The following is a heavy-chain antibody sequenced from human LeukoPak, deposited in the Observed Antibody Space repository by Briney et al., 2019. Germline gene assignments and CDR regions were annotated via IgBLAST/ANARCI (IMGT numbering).Heavy chain of an antibody. CDR3: TRGSGWSGYDY. D-gene: IGHD6-19*01. CDR2: IRSKTYGGAT. CDR1: GFTFGDYA. Sequence: PGGSLRLSCTTSGFTFGDYAMSWVRQAPGKGLGWVGFIRSKTYGGATEYAASVKGRFTISRDDSKSVAYLQMNSLKTEDTAVYYCTRGSGWSGYDYWGQGTLVTASS. V-gene: IGHV3-49*04. J-gene: IGHJ4*02.